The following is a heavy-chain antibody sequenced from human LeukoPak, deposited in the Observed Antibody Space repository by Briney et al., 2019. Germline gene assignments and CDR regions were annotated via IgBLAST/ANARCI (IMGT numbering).Heavy chain of an antibody. D-gene: IGHD1-26*01. Sequence: GGSLRLSCTTSGFTFSSYWMSWVRQAPGRGLEWVANIKQDEGEKYYLDSVKGRFTISRDNAKNSLYLQMNSLRAEDTAVYYCARELGNSGSYGWGQGTLVTVSS. CDR3: ARELGNSGSYG. J-gene: IGHJ4*02. CDR2: IKQDEGEK. V-gene: IGHV3-7*01. CDR1: GFTFSSYW.